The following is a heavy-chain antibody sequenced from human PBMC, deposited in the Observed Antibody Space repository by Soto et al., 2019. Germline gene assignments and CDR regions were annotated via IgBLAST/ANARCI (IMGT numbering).Heavy chain of an antibody. CDR2: ITTSSTSI. D-gene: IGHD6-19*01. CDR3: ARVQWLAFHL. J-gene: IGHJ3*01. Sequence: EVQLVESGGGLVKPGGSLRLSCAASGFTFSSYSMNWVRQAPGKGLEWVSTITTSSTSIYYADSVKGRFTISRDNAKNSLHLQLNSLRDEDTAVYYCARVQWLAFHLWGHGTMFPVSS. V-gene: IGHV3-21*01. CDR1: GFTFSSYS.